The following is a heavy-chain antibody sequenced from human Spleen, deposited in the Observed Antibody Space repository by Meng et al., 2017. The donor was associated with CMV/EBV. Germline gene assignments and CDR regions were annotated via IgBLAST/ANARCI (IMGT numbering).Heavy chain of an antibody. J-gene: IGHJ4*02. D-gene: IGHD5-24*01. CDR2: ISSSSTL. V-gene: IGHV3-69-1*01. Sequence: GESLKISCAASGFTFSDYYWNWVRLEWVSSISSSSTLYYADSVKGRFTISRDNAKNSLYLYMNSLRAEDTAVYYCAREARKRGEMGLWGQGTLVTVSS. CDR3: AREARKRGEMGL. CDR1: GFTFSDYY.